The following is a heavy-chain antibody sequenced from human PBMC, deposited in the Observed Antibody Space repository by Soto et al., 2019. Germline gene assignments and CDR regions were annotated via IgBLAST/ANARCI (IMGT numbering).Heavy chain of an antibody. Sequence: GGSLRLSCAASGFTFSSYGMHWVRQAPGKGLEWVAVISYDGSNKYYADSVKGRFTISRDNSKNTLYLQMNSLRAEDTDVYYCAKDREENGWYPLRAPLDYWGQGTLVTVSS. CDR3: AKDREENGWYPLRAPLDY. CDR2: ISYDGSNK. CDR1: GFTFSSYG. V-gene: IGHV3-30*18. J-gene: IGHJ4*02. D-gene: IGHD6-19*01.